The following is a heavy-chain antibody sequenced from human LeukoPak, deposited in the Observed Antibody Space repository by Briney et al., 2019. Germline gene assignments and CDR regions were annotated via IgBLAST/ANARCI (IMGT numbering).Heavy chain of an antibody. CDR1: GYTFTGYY. D-gene: IGHD3-3*01. J-gene: IGHJ4*02. V-gene: IGHV1-2*02. CDR2: INPNSGAI. CDR3: ARDRGDDFWGGFDY. Sequence: ASVKVSCKASGYTFTGYYIHWGRQAPGQRLEWMGWINPNSGAIDYAQRFQGRVTVTRDTSISTAYMQLSGLRSDDTAVYYCARDRGDDFWGGFDYWGQGTLVTVSS.